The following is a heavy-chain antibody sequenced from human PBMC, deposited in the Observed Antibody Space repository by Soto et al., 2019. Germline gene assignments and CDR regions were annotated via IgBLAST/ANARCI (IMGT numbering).Heavy chain of an antibody. V-gene: IGHV4-4*02. CDR3: ASQVFYPVGV. Sequence: QVQLQESGPGLVQPSGTLSLTCAVSGDSITGDNWWSWVRQPPGKGLEWIGEIHHSGATNYNPSLQSRVITSVDRSKNQFSLKLNSVTAAYKAMSYCASQVFYPVGVWGRGTTVTVSS. J-gene: IGHJ6*02. CDR1: GDSITGDNW. CDR2: IHHSGAT.